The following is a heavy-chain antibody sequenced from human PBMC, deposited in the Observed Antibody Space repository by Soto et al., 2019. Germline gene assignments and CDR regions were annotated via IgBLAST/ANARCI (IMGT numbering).Heavy chain of an antibody. Sequence: QVQLVQSGAEVKKPGSSVKVSCKASGGTFSSYAISWVRQAPGQGLEWMGGIIPIFGTANYAQKFQGRVTITATDATSTAYMELSSLRSEDTAVYYGAAPTVYGSGQDYPPGYYYGMDVWGQGTTVTVSS. J-gene: IGHJ6*02. D-gene: IGHD3-10*01. V-gene: IGHV1-69*12. CDR2: IIPIFGTA. CDR1: GGTFSSYA. CDR3: AAPTVYGSGQDYPPGYYYGMDV.